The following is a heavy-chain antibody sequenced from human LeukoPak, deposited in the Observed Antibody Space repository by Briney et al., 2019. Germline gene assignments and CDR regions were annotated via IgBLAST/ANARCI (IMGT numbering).Heavy chain of an antibody. V-gene: IGHV3-74*01. CDR1: GFTFSSYW. CDR3: ARGVREIIFAEYFQH. CDR2: INSDGSTT. Sequence: TGGSMRLSCAASGFTFSSYWMHWVRQAPGKGLVWVSRINSDGSTTSYADSVKGRFTISRDNAKNTLYLQMNSLRAEDTAVYYCARGVREIIFAEYFQHWGQGTLVTVSS. J-gene: IGHJ1*01. D-gene: IGHD3-10*01.